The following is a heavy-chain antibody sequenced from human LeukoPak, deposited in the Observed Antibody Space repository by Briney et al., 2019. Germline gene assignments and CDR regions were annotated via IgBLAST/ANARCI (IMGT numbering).Heavy chain of an antibody. Sequence: ASVKVSCKASGYTFTGYYMHWVRQAPGQGLEWMGRINPNSGGTNYAQKFQGRVTMTRDTSMSTAYMDLSRLRSDDTAVYYCARDPRQEGWFDPWGQGTLVTVSS. CDR1: GYTFTGYY. CDR3: ARDPRQEGWFDP. V-gene: IGHV1-2*06. J-gene: IGHJ5*02. CDR2: INPNSGGT.